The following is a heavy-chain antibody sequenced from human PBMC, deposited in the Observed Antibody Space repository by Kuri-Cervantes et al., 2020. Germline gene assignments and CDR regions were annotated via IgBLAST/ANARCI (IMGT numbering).Heavy chain of an antibody. D-gene: IGHD6-13*01. J-gene: IGHJ2*01. CDR1: GYTFTNYG. Sequence: SVKVSCKASGYTFTNYGISWVRQAPGQGLEWMGGIITIFGTANYAQKFQGRVTITADKSTSTAYMELSSLRSDDTAVYYCARAYSSSWPLLLAFDLWGRGTLVTVSS. CDR2: IITIFGTA. CDR3: ARAYSSSWPLLLAFDL. V-gene: IGHV1-69*06.